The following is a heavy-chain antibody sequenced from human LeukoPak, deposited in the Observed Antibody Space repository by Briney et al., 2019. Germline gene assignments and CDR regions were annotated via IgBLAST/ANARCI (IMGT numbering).Heavy chain of an antibody. V-gene: IGHV3-30*02. CDR1: GFTFGSYG. Sequence: GGSLRLSCAASGFTFGSYGMHWVRQAPGKGLEWVTFIRSDGSNKYYADSVKGRFTISRDNSKNTLYLQMNSLRAEDTAVYYCAKFSGIAAAGLFDYWGQGTLVTVSS. CDR2: IRSDGSNK. J-gene: IGHJ4*02. CDR3: AKFSGIAAAGLFDY. D-gene: IGHD6-13*01.